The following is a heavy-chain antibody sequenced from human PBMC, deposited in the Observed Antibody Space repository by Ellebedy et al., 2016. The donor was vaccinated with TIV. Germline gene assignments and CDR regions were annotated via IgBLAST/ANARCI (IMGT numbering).Heavy chain of an antibody. J-gene: IGHJ5*02. CDR2: IIPIFGTA. CDR3: ARDRGGSAAGRENWFDP. Sequence: AASVKVSCKASGGTFSSYAISWVRQAPGQGLEWMGGIIPIFGTANYAQKFQGRVTITTDDSTSTAYMELISLRSEDTAVYYCARDRGGSAAGRENWFDPWGQGTLVTVSS. V-gene: IGHV1-69*05. CDR1: GGTFSSYA. D-gene: IGHD6-13*01.